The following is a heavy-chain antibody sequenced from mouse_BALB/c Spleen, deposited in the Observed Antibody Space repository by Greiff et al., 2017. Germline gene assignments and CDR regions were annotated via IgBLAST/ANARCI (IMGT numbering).Heavy chain of an antibody. CDR3: TGSYYGNYWYFDV. Sequence: EVQLVESGGGLVQPGGSMKLSCVASGFTFSSYWMSWVRQSPEKGLEWVAEIRLKSDNYATHYAESVKGKFTISRDDSKSRLYLQMNSLRAEDTGIYYCTGSYYGNYWYFDVWGAGTTVTVSS. D-gene: IGHD2-10*01. V-gene: IGHV6-6*02. CDR1: GFTFSSYW. CDR2: IRLKSDNYAT. J-gene: IGHJ1*01.